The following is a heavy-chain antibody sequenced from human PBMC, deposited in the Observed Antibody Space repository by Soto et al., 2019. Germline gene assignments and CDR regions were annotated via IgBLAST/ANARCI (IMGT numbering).Heavy chain of an antibody. J-gene: IGHJ4*02. CDR3: AKRYCTSTSRVREIDY. CDR1: GFTFTNYA. CDR2: ISGSGGDT. V-gene: IGHV3-23*01. Sequence: PGGSLRLSCAASGFTFTNYAMTWVRQAPGKGLEWVSTISGSGGDTYYADSIKGRFTISRDNSRNTLYLQMNSLRAEDTAAYYCAKRYCTSTSRVREIDYWGLGTLVTVSS. D-gene: IGHD2-2*01.